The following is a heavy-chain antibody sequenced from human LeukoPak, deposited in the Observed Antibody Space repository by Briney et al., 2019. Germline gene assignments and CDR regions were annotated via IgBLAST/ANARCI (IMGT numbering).Heavy chain of an antibody. CDR1: GYTFTDYN. CDR2: IYPNTGGT. D-gene: IGHD5-18*01. CDR3: GRGNGYGLDY. V-gene: IGHV1-2*06. Sequence: ASVKVSCKVSGYTFTDYNMHWVRQAPGQGLKWMGRIYPNTGGTNYAQDFQGRVTLTRDTSISTVYMELNRLNSDDTAIYYCGRGNGYGLDYWGQGTLVTVSS. J-gene: IGHJ4*02.